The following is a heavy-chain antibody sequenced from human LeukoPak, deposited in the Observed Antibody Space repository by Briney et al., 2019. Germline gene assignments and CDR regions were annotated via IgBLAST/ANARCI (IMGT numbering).Heavy chain of an antibody. CDR1: GGSISSGGYY. V-gene: IGHV4-31*03. D-gene: IGHD3-3*01. Sequence: PSETLSLTCTVSGGSISSGGYYWSWIRQHPGKGLEWIGYIYYSGSTYYNPSLKSRVTISVDTSKNQFSLKLSSVTAADTAVYYCARQTGVVIIEGPLDYWGQGTLVTVSS. J-gene: IGHJ4*02. CDR3: ARQTGVVIIEGPLDY. CDR2: IYYSGST.